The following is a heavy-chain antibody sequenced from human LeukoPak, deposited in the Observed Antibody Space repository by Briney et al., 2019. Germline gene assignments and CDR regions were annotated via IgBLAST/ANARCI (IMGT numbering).Heavy chain of an antibody. CDR3: ARVDLLTGYYSFDY. CDR2: IRGDNGST. J-gene: IGHJ4*02. D-gene: IGHD3-9*01. CDR1: GYTFSSYG. Sequence: ASVKVSCKTSGYTFSSYGISWVRQAPGQGLEWVGWIRGDNGSTNYAQKFQGRVTMSTDTSTSTAYMELRSLGSDETAVFYCARVDLLTGYYSFDYWGQGTLVTVSS. V-gene: IGHV1-18*01.